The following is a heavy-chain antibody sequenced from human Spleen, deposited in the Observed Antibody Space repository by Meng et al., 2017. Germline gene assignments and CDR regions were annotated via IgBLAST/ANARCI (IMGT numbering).Heavy chain of an antibody. CDR3: ATRGRYCTGGTCPFDY. D-gene: IGHD2-8*02. J-gene: IGHJ4*02. CDR1: GFTFTFYG. Sequence: GESLKISCAASGFTFTFYGMSWVRQAPGKGLEWVSSVSASGGNTYYADSVRGRFTISRDNSKNMVYLQMNSLRAEDTAVYYCATRGRYCTGGTCPFDYWGQGTLVTVSS. CDR2: VSASGGNT. V-gene: IGHV3-23*01.